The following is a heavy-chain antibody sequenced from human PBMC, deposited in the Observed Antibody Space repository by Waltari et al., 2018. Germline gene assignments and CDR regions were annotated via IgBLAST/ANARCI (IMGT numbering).Heavy chain of an antibody. J-gene: IGHJ4*02. D-gene: IGHD6-19*01. Sequence: QVQLVQSGAEVKKPGASVKVSCKGSGYTFMNFDITWVRQATGQGLEWMGWMNPNKGHTGYAPNFQGRVIMTRDTSISTAYMELNSLTYEDTAMYYCSIGSGGAFDHWGQGTLITVSS. V-gene: IGHV1-8*02. CDR2: MNPNKGHT. CDR3: SIGSGGAFDH. CDR1: GYTFMNFD.